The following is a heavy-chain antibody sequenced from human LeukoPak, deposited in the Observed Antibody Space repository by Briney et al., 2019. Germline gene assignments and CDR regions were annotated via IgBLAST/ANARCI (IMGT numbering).Heavy chain of an antibody. Sequence: GRSLRLSCAASGFTFSSYAMHWVRQAPGKGLEWVAVISYDGSNKYYADSVKGRFTISRDNSKNTLYLQMNSLRAEDTAVYYCAREAMVRGGYFDYWGQGTLVTVSS. V-gene: IGHV3-30*04. J-gene: IGHJ4*02. CDR2: ISYDGSNK. CDR3: AREAMVRGGYFDY. D-gene: IGHD3-10*01. CDR1: GFTFSSYA.